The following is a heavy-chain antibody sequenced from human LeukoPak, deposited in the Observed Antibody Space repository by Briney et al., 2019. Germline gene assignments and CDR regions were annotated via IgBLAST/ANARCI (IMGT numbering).Heavy chain of an antibody. CDR1: GFTFKSYA. D-gene: IGHD6-19*01. V-gene: IGHV3-23*01. J-gene: IGHJ6*02. CDR3: AKGRIAVALYYGMDV. CDR2: IGGSGGRT. Sequence: GGSLRLSCSASGFTFKSYAMNWVRQAPGKGLEWVSSIGGSGGRTYYADSVTGRFSISRDNSKNMVYLQMNSLRAADTAVYYCAKGRIAVALYYGMDVWGQGTTVTVFS.